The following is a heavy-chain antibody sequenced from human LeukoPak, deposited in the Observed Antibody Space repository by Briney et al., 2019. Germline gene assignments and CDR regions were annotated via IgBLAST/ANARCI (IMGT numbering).Heavy chain of an antibody. J-gene: IGHJ4*02. Sequence: KTSETLSLTCAVYGGSFSEYYWTWIRQPPGKGLEWIGGINHSGSTNYNPSLKSRVTISVDTSKNQFSLRLSSVTAADTAVYYCARFRGNGDYNVNYWGQGTLVTVSS. CDR3: ARFRGNGDYNVNY. CDR1: GGSFSEYY. D-gene: IGHD4-17*01. V-gene: IGHV4-34*01. CDR2: INHSGST.